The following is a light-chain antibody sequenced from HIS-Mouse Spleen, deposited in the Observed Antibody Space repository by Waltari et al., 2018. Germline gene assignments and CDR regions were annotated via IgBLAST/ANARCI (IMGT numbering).Light chain of an antibody. J-gene: IGLJ2*01. Sequence: SYELTQPPSVSVSPGQTARITCSGDALPKNYAYWYQQKSGQAPWRVSYEDSKRPSGLPEGVSGSSAGTMATLTISGAQVEDEADYYCYSTDSRGNHRVFGGGTKLTVL. CDR1: ALPKNY. CDR2: EDS. V-gene: IGLV3-10*01. CDR3: YSTDSRGNHRV.